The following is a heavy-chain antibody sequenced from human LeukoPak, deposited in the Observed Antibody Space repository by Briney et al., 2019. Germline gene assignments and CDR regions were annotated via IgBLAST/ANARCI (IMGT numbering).Heavy chain of an antibody. CDR1: GFTFSNAW. CDR3: TTDVFTTVAPTPADY. Sequence: PGGSLRLSCAASGFTFSNAWMSWVRQAPGKGLEWVGRIKSKTDGGTTDYAAPVKGRFTISRDDSKNTLYLQMNSLKTEDTAVYYCTTDVFTTVAPTPADYWGQGTLVTVSS. CDR2: IKSKTDGGTT. J-gene: IGHJ4*02. D-gene: IGHD4-23*01. V-gene: IGHV3-15*01.